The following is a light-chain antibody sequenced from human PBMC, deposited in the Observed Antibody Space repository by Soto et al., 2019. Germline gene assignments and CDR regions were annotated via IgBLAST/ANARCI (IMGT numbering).Light chain of an antibody. J-gene: IGKJ1*01. CDR2: ATS. Sequence: EIVLTQSPGTLSLSPGETATLSCRASQTVNSDYLAWFQQRPGQAPRLLIFATSRRATDIPDRFSGSGSGTDFTLAIRRLEPEYFAVYYCHQFGYSPRTFRHGTKVDIK. CDR1: QTVNSDY. V-gene: IGKV3-20*01. CDR3: HQFGYSPRT.